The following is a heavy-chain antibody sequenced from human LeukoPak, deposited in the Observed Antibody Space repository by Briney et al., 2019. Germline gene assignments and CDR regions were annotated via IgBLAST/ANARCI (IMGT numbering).Heavy chain of an antibody. Sequence: GGSLRLSCAASGFTFSSYSMNWVRQAPGKGLVWVSRINSDGSSTSYADSVKGRFTISKDNAKNTLYLQMNSLRAEDTAVYYCARGGSGSYYNRYYFDYWGQGTLVTVSS. V-gene: IGHV3-74*01. CDR1: GFTFSSYS. D-gene: IGHD3-10*01. CDR3: ARGGSGSYYNRYYFDY. J-gene: IGHJ4*02. CDR2: INSDGSST.